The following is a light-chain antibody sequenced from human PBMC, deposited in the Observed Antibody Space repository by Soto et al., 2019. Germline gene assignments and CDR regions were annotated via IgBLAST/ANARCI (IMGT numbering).Light chain of an antibody. V-gene: IGKV1-33*01. J-gene: IGKJ3*01. CDR2: DAS. CDR3: QQYDNLPFT. Sequence: DIQMTQSPSSLSASVGDRVTITCQASQDISNYLNWYQQKPGKAPKLLIYDASNLETGVPSRFSGSGSGTDFTFTISSLQLEDIATYYCQQYDNLPFTFGPGTKVDI. CDR1: QDISNY.